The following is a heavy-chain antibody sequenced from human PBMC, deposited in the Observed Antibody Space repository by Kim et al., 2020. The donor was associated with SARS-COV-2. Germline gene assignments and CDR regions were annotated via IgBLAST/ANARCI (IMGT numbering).Heavy chain of an antibody. CDR3: AKDQADYDSSGYYYGGHYFDY. Sequence: GGSLRLSCAASGFTFSSYGMHWVRQAPCKGLERVAVISYDGSNKYYADSVKGRFTISGDNSKNTLYLQMNSLRAEDTAVYYCAKDQADYDSSGYYYGGHYFDYWGQGTLVTVSS. V-gene: IGHV3-30*18. D-gene: IGHD3-22*01. J-gene: IGHJ4*02. CDR1: GFTFSSYG. CDR2: ISYDGSNK.